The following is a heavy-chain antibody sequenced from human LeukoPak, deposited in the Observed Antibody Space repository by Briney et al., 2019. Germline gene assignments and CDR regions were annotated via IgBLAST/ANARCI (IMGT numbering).Heavy chain of an antibody. CDR3: ASSRYYDSSGYSGKARRPMDV. Sequence: GASVKVSCKASGGTFSSYAISWVRQAPGQGLEWMGGIIPIFGTANYAQKFQGRVTITTDESTSTAYMELSSLRSEDTAVYYCASSRYYDSSGYSGKARRPMDVWGKGTTVTVSS. J-gene: IGHJ6*03. CDR1: GGTFSSYA. V-gene: IGHV1-69*05. CDR2: IIPIFGTA. D-gene: IGHD3-22*01.